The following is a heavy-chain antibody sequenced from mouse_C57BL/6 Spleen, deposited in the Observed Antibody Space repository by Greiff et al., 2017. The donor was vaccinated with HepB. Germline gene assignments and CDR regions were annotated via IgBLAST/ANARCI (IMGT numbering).Heavy chain of an antibody. CDR2: ISDGGSYT. J-gene: IGHJ3*01. D-gene: IGHD3-3*01. V-gene: IGHV5-4*01. CDR1: GFTFSSYA. Sequence: EVKVVESGGGLVKPGGSLKLSCAASGFTFSSYAMSWVRQTPEKRLEWVATISDGGSYTYYPDNVKGRFTISRDNAKNNLYLQMSHLKSEDTAMYYCARDEGTRAWFAYWGQGTLVTVSA. CDR3: ARDEGTRAWFAY.